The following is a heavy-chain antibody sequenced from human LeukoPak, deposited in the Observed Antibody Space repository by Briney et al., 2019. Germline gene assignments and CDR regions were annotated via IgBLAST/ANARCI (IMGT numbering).Heavy chain of an antibody. D-gene: IGHD3-22*01. CDR2: IYYSGST. CDR3: ARSYDSSGYYPPRFDY. V-gene: IGHV4-30-4*01. CDR1: GGSISSGDYY. J-gene: IGHJ4*02. Sequence: SETLSLTCTVYGGSISSGDYYWSWIRQPPGKGLEWIRYIYYSGSTYYNPSLKSRVTISVDTSKNQFSLKLSAVTAADTAVYYCARSYDSSGYYPPRFDYWGQGTLVTVSS.